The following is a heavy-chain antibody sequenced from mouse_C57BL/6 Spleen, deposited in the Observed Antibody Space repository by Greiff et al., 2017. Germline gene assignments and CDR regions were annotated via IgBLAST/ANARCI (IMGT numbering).Heavy chain of an antibody. J-gene: IGHJ3*01. CDR2: IDPENGDT. Sequence: VQLQQSGAELVRPGASVKLSCTASGFNIKDDYMHWVKQRPEQGLEWIGWIDPENGDTEYASKFQGKATITADTSSNTAYLQLSSLTSEDTAVYYCTTSSLFAYWGQGTLVTVSA. D-gene: IGHD6-1*01. CDR1: GFNIKDDY. V-gene: IGHV14-4*01. CDR3: TTSSLFAY.